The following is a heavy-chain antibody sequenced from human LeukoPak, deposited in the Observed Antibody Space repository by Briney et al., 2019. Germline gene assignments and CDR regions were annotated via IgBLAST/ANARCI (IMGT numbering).Heavy chain of an antibody. Sequence: SSETLSLTCTVSGGSISSSSYYWGWVRQPPGKGLEWIGEIYHSGSTNYNPSLKSRVTISVDKSKNQFSLKLSSVTAADTAVYYCATRPRGWFDPWGQGTLVTVSS. CDR2: IYHSGST. CDR1: GGSISSSSYY. V-gene: IGHV4-39*07. J-gene: IGHJ5*02. CDR3: ATRPRGWFDP.